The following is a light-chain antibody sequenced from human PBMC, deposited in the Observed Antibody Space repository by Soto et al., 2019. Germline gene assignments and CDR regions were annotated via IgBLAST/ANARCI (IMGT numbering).Light chain of an antibody. CDR2: GAS. CDR3: QQYNNWPPWT. Sequence: EIVMTQSPATLSVSPGERATLSCRASESVSSKLAWYQQKPGQAPRLLIYGASTRATGIPARFSGSGSGTEFTLTISGLQSEDFAVYYCQQYNNWPPWTLGQGTKVDIK. CDR1: ESVSSK. J-gene: IGKJ1*01. V-gene: IGKV3-15*01.